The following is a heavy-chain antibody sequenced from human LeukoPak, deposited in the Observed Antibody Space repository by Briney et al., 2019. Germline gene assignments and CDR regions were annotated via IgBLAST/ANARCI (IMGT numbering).Heavy chain of an antibody. J-gene: IGHJ6*03. Sequence: GGSLRLSCAASGFTFSDYYMSWIRQAPGKGLEWVSYISSSGSTIYYADSVKGRFTISRDNAKNSLYLQMNSLRAEDTAVYYCARAPGYSSSWDYYYYYYYMDVWGKGTTVTVSS. V-gene: IGHV3-11*04. CDR3: ARAPGYSSSWDYYYYYYYMDV. CDR1: GFTFSDYY. CDR2: ISSSGSTI. D-gene: IGHD6-13*01.